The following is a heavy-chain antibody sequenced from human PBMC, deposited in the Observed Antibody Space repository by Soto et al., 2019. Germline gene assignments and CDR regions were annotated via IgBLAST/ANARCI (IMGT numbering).Heavy chain of an antibody. CDR1: GGSISSGGYY. CDR3: ARVLNWNLDY. Sequence: SETLSLTCTVSGGSISSGGYYWSWIRQHPGKGLEWIGYIYYSGSTYYNPSLKSRVTISVDTSKNQFSLKLSSVTAADTAVYYCARVLNWNLDYWGQGTLVTVSS. CDR2: IYYSGST. V-gene: IGHV4-31*03. J-gene: IGHJ4*02. D-gene: IGHD1-1*01.